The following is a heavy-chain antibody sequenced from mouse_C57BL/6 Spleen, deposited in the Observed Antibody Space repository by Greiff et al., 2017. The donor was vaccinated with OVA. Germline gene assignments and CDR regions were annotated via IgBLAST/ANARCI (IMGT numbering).Heavy chain of an antibody. CDR1: GYTFTDYY. D-gene: IGHD1-1*01. Sequence: EVQLQQSGPELVKPGASVKISCKASGYTFTDYYMNWVKQSHGKSLEWIGDINPNTGGTSYNQKFKGKATLTVDKSSSTAYMELRSLTSEDSAVYYCARWVLRYYFDYWGQGTTLTVSS. CDR2: INPNTGGT. J-gene: IGHJ2*01. CDR3: ARWVLRYYFDY. V-gene: IGHV1-26*01.